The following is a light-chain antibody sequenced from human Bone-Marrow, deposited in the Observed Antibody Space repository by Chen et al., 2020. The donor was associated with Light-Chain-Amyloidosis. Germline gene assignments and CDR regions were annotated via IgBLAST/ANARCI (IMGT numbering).Light chain of an antibody. Sequence: SELPQDPVVFVPLGHKARITCQGDSLRRYYASWYQQRPGQAPALVIYGKNNRPSGIPDRFSGSTSGNTASLTITGAQAEDEADYYCNFRDSSGNHLVFGGGTKLTVL. J-gene: IGLJ2*01. CDR3: NFRDSSGNHLV. CDR2: GKN. CDR1: SLRRYY. V-gene: IGLV3-19*01.